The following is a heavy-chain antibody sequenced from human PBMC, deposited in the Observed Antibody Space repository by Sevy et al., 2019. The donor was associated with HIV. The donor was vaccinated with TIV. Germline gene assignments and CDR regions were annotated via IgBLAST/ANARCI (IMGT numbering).Heavy chain of an antibody. CDR3: ARGPYSSGLRFDY. Sequence: GGSLRLSCVASGFSFRDYALHCVRQGPGKGLEWVAVVSFDGGNKYYPDSVKGRFTVSRDNSKNTLFLQMDSLRGEDMAVYYCARGPYSSGLRFDYWGQGTLVTVSS. D-gene: IGHD6-19*01. CDR2: VSFDGGNK. CDR1: GFSFRDYA. V-gene: IGHV3-30*04. J-gene: IGHJ4*02.